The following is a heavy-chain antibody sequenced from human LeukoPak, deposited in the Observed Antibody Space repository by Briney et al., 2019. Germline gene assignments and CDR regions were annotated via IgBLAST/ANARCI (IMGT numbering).Heavy chain of an antibody. CDR2: ISAYNGNT. CDR1: GYTFTSYG. J-gene: IGHJ4*02. D-gene: IGHD3-9*01. Sequence: GASVKVSCKASGYTFTSYGISWVRQAPGQGLEWMGWISAYNGNTNYAQKLQGRVTMTTDTSTSTAYMKLRSLRSDDTAVYYCATYDILTGYAEFDYWGQGTLVTVSS. V-gene: IGHV1-18*01. CDR3: ATYDILTGYAEFDY.